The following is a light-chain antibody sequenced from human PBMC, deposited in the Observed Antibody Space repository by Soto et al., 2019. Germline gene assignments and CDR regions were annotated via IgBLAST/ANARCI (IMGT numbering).Light chain of an antibody. J-gene: IGLJ1*01. Sequence: QSALTQPRSVSGSPGQSVTISCTGTSSDVDDYNFVSWYQQHPGTAPKLMIYDVTKRPSGVPDRFSASKSGDTASLTVSGLRAEDEADYYCSSYAGSNMGVFGSGTKLTVL. CDR2: DVT. CDR1: SSDVDDYNF. V-gene: IGLV2-11*01. CDR3: SSYAGSNMGV.